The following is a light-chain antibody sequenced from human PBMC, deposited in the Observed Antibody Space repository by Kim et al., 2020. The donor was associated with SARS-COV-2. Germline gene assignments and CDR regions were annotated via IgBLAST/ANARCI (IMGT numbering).Light chain of an antibody. J-gene: IGLJ2*01. CDR3: QVWDSSSDHRVV. CDR2: YDS. V-gene: IGLV3-21*04. Sequence: PGETARVACGGNSIGSKSVRWYQQKSGQAPVLVIYYDSDRPSGIPERFSGSNSGNTATLTISRVEAGDEADYYCQVWDSSSDHRVVFGGGTKVTVL. CDR1: SIGSKS.